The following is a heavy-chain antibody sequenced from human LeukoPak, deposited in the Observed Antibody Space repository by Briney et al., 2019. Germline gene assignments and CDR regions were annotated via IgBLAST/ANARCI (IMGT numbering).Heavy chain of an antibody. D-gene: IGHD2-2*02. CDR3: AKVPGYCSSTSCDNDY. J-gene: IGHJ4*02. CDR1: GGSFSSYF. Sequence: PSETLSLTCAVFGGSFSSYFWSWIRQSPGKGLVWVSRIKTDGSNTYYADSVKGRFTISRDNSKNTLYLQMNSLRAEDTAVYYCAKVPGYCSSTSCDNDYWGQGTLVTVSS. V-gene: IGHV3-23*01. CDR2: IKTDGSNT.